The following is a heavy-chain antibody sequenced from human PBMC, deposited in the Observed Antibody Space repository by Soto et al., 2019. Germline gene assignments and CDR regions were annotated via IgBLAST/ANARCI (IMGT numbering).Heavy chain of an antibody. CDR1: GGSISSYY. CDR2: IYYSGST. Sequence: PSETLSLTCTVSGGSISSYYWSWIRQPPGKGLEWIGYIYYSGSTNYNPSLKSRVTTSVDTSKNQFSLKLSSVTAADTAVYYCARADGYNSALDYWGQGTLVTVSS. D-gene: IGHD5-12*01. V-gene: IGHV4-59*01. J-gene: IGHJ4*02. CDR3: ARADGYNSALDY.